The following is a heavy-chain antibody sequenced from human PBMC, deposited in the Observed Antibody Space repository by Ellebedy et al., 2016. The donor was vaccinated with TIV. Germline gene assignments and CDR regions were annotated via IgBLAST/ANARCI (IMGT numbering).Heavy chain of an antibody. V-gene: IGHV3-53*01. J-gene: IGHJ5*02. CDR1: GFTVSGNY. Sequence: PGGSLRLSCAASGFTVSGNYMSWVRQAPGKGLEWVAVIYVAGDTYYADSVKGRYTISRDNSKNTLFLQMSSLRAEDTAVYYCARESYDILTGLTRGFDPWGQGTLVTVSS. CDR3: ARESYDILTGLTRGFDP. CDR2: IYVAGDT. D-gene: IGHD3-9*01.